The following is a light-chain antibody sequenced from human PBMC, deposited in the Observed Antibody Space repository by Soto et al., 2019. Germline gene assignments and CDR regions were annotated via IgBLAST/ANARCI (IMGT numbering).Light chain of an antibody. Sequence: EIVMTQSPATLSVSPGESVTLSCRASQLFSSNLAWYQRRPGQAPRLLIYGSSTRATGVPPRFSGSASGTEFTLTISSLQSEDFGVYYCQHYNDRPRTFGQGTRLEIK. J-gene: IGKJ5*01. CDR2: GSS. V-gene: IGKV3-15*01. CDR1: QLFSSN. CDR3: QHYNDRPRT.